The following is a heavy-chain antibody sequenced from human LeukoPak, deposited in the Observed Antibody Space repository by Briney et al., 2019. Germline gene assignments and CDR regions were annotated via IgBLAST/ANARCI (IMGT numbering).Heavy chain of an antibody. Sequence: PGGSLRLSCAASGFTFSSYSMTWVRQAPGKGLQWVSSMSSGGTYIYYADSGRGRFTISRDNAKNSLYLLMNSLRVEDTAVYYCARDRPKGASRRFVVQWGQGTLITVSS. CDR3: ARDRPKGASRRFVVQ. D-gene: IGHD2-15*01. CDR1: GFTFSSYS. CDR2: MSSGGTYI. V-gene: IGHV3-21*01. J-gene: IGHJ4*02.